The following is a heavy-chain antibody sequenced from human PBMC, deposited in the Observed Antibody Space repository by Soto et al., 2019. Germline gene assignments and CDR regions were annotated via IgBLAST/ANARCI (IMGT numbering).Heavy chain of an antibody. D-gene: IGHD3-3*01. J-gene: IGHJ6*02. CDR1: GYTLTELS. V-gene: IGHV1-24*01. CDR3: AASKRMATMCGVVMMGPSDYYGMDV. Sequence: ASVKVSCKVSGYTLTELSMHWVRQAPGKGLEWMGGFDPEDGETIYAQKFQGRVTMTEDTSTDTAYMELSSRRSEDTAVYYCAASKRMATMCGVVMMGPSDYYGMDVWGQGTTVTVSS. CDR2: FDPEDGET.